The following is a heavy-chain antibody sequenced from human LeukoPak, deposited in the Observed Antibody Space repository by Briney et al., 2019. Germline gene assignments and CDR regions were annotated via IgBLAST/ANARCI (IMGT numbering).Heavy chain of an antibody. V-gene: IGHV4-59*08. Sequence: PSETLSLTCTVSGGSISSYYWSWIRQPPGKGLEWIGYFYYSGSTNYNPSLKSRVTISVDTSKNQFSLKLSSVTAADTAVYYCARRNSGYDYWGQGTLVTVSS. CDR2: FYYSGST. CDR1: GGSISSYY. J-gene: IGHJ4*02. D-gene: IGHD5-12*01. CDR3: ARRNSGYDY.